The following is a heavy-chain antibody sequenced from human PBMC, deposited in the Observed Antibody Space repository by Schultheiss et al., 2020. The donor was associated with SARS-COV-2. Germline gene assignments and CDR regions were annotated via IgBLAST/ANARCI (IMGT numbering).Heavy chain of an antibody. CDR2: ISYDGSNK. CDR3: AKAEYSGYGR. CDR1: GFTFSSYA. J-gene: IGHJ4*02. V-gene: IGHV3-30-3*01. Sequence: VGSLRLSCAASGFTFSSYAMHWVRQAPGKGLEWVAVISYDGSNKYYADSVKGRFTISRDNSKNTLYLQMNSLRAEDTAVYYCAKAEYSGYGRWGQGTLVTVSS. D-gene: IGHD5-12*01.